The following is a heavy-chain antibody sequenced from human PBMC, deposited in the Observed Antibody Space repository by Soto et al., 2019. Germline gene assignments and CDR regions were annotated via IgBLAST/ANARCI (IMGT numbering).Heavy chain of an antibody. Sequence: QVELVESGGGVVRPGKSLTVSCTGSGFVFGGFGMHWVRQTPGKGLEWLGMASYDGTYKYFADSVKGRFPISRNNGMNPVYLQMDNLRLEDTALYYCARGGDVLDYWGRGTLVTVSS. CDR1: GFVFGGFG. D-gene: IGHD3-16*01. J-gene: IGHJ4*02. CDR3: ARGGDVLDY. CDR2: ASYDGTYK. V-gene: IGHV3-30*03.